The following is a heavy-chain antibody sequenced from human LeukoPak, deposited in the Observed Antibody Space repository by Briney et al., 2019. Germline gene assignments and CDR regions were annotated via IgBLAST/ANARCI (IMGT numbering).Heavy chain of an antibody. CDR3: AKVGPPTKVTTGYFDY. D-gene: IGHD4-17*01. CDR2: ISGSGGNT. CDR1: GFSFNNYA. V-gene: IGHV3-23*01. Sequence: GGSLRLSCAASGFSFNNYAVSWVRQAPGKGLEWVSVISGSGGNTYYADSVKGRFTISRDNSKNTLYLQMNSLRAEDTAVYYCAKVGPPTKVTTGYFDYWGQGTLVTVSS. J-gene: IGHJ4*02.